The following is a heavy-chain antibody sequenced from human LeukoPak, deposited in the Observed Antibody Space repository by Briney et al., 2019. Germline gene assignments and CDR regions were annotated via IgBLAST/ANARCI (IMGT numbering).Heavy chain of an antibody. CDR3: ARTRYSGGSRRRATPDAFDI. CDR1: GYSFTSYW. J-gene: IGHJ3*02. Sequence: GESLKISCKGSGYSFTSYWIGWVRQMPGKGLEWMGIIYPGDSDTRYSPSFQGQVTISADKSISTAYLQWSSLKASDTAMYYCARTRYSGGSRRRATPDAFDIWGQGTMVTVSS. D-gene: IGHD1-26*01. V-gene: IGHV5-51*01. CDR2: IYPGDSDT.